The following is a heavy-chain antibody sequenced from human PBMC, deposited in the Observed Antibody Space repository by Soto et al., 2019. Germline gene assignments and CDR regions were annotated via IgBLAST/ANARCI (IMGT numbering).Heavy chain of an antibody. CDR2: IYSSGST. V-gene: IGHV4-61*01. Sequence: PSETLSLTCTVSGDSVSNGYFYWSWIRQPPGKGLEWIGYIYSSGSTNYNPSLKSRVTISLDMSKNQFSLHLSSVTAADTAVYYCATETNFHSAADVWGQGTTVTVSS. D-gene: IGHD2-15*01. J-gene: IGHJ6*02. CDR1: GDSVSNGYFY. CDR3: ATETNFHSAADV.